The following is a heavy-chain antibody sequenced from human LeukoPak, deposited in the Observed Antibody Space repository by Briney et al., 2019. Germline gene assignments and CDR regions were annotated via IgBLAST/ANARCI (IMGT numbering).Heavy chain of an antibody. J-gene: IGHJ3*02. CDR2: IYYSGST. CDR1: GGSISRYY. V-gene: IGHV4-59*01. CDR3: AGDGYYSSTSCRHDAFDI. D-gene: IGHD2-2*03. Sequence: SETLSLTCTVPGGSISRYYCSSRRQPPGKGLEWIGYIYYSGSTNYNPSFKSRVTISVDTSKNQFSLKLSSVTAADTAVYYCAGDGYYSSTSCRHDAFDIWGQGTMVTVSS.